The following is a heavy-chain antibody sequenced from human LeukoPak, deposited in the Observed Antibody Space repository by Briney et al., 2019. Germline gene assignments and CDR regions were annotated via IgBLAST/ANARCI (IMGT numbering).Heavy chain of an antibody. CDR1: GGSISSGSYD. CDR3: TKGRGI. Sequence: PSETLSLTCTVSGGSISSGSYDWYWIRQPAGKGLEWIGHIYTSGTSNYNPSLRSRVTISVDTSKNQFSLKLTSVTAADTAVYYCTKGRGIWGQGTLVTVSS. V-gene: IGHV4-61*09. J-gene: IGHJ4*02. D-gene: IGHD3-10*01. CDR2: IYTSGTS.